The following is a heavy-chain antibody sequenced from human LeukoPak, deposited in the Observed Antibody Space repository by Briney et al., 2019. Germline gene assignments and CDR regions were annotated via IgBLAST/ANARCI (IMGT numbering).Heavy chain of an antibody. D-gene: IGHD3-22*01. J-gene: IGHJ4*02. CDR2: IYYSGST. Sequence: KPSETLSLTCTVSGGSISGSSYYWGWIRQPPGKGLEWIGSIYYSGSTYYNPSLKSRVTISVDTSKNQFSLKLNSVTATDTAVYYCARRPRSYYDSSGYYYWGQGTLVTVSS. CDR3: ARRPRSYYDSSGYYY. V-gene: IGHV4-39*01. CDR1: GGSISGSSYY.